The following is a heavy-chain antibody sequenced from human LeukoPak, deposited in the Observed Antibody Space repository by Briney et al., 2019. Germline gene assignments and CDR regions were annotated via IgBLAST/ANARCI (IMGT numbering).Heavy chain of an antibody. CDR3: ARQQIEHYGSGSCFDY. Sequence: SETLSLTCTVSGGSISSSTYYWGWIRQPPGKGLEWIGNIYYSGSTYYNPSLKSRVTISVHTSKNQFSLKLSSVTAADTAVYYCARQQIEHYGSGSCFDYWGQGTLVTVSS. CDR2: IYYSGST. CDR1: GGSISSSTYY. D-gene: IGHD3-10*01. J-gene: IGHJ4*02. V-gene: IGHV4-39*01.